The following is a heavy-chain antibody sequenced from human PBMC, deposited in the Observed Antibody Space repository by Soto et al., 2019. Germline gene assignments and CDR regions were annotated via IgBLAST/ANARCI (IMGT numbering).Heavy chain of an antibody. J-gene: IGHJ5*02. CDR2: IYYSGST. CDR3: ARGEWFDP. V-gene: IGHV4-61*01. Sequence: PWETLSLTCTVSGGSVSSGSYYWSWIRQPPGKGLEWIGYIYYSGSTNYNPSLKSRVTISVDTSKNQFSLKLSSVTAADTAVYYCARGEWFDPWGQGTLVTVAS. CDR1: GGSVSSGSYY.